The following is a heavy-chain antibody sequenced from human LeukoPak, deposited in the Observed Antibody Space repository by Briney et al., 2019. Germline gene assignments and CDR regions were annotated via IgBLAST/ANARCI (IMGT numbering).Heavy chain of an antibody. CDR3: ARERSGSYYENFDY. J-gene: IGHJ4*02. D-gene: IGHD3-10*01. CDR1: GGSISNYY. Sequence: SETLSLTCTVSGGSISNYYWSWIRQPPGKGLEYLGYIHYSGSTYYNPSLKSRVTISVDTSKNQFSLTLSSVTAADTAVYYCARERSGSYYENFDYWGQGTLVTVSS. CDR2: IHYSGST. V-gene: IGHV4-30-4*01.